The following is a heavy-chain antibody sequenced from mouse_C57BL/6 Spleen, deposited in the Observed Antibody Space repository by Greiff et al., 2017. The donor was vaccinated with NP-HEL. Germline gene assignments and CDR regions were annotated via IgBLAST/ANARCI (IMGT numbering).Heavy chain of an antibody. J-gene: IGHJ3*01. Sequence: QVQLQQSGAELVRPGASVTLSCKASGYTFTDYEMHWVKQTPVHGLEWIGAIDPETGGTAYNQKFKGKAILTADKSSSTAYMELRSLTSEDSAVYYCTRLAYYTFAYWGQGTLVTVSA. D-gene: IGHD2-12*01. CDR3: TRLAYYTFAY. CDR1: GYTFTDYE. CDR2: IDPETGGT. V-gene: IGHV1-15*01.